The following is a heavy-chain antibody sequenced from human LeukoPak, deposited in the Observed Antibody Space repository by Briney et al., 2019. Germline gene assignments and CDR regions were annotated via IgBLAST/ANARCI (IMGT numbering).Heavy chain of an antibody. V-gene: IGHV1-2*02. CDR1: GYTFTGYY. D-gene: IGHD3-9*01. CDR2: INPNSGGI. J-gene: IGHJ3*02. CDR3: AREVLRYFDWLPKDAFDI. Sequence: ASVKVSCKASGYTFTGYYMHWVRQAPGQGLEWMGWINPNSGGINYAQKFQGRVTMTRDTSISTAYMELSRLRSDDTAVYYCAREVLRYFDWLPKDAFDIWGQGTMVTVSS.